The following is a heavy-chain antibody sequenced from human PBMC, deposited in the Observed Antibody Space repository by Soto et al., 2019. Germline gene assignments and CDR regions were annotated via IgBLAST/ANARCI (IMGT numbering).Heavy chain of an antibody. CDR1: GGTFSSYA. D-gene: IGHD2-2*01. Sequence: ASVKVSCKASGGTFSSYAISRVRQAPGPGLEWMGGIIPIFGTANYAQKFQGRVTITADESTSTAYMELSSLRSEDTAVYYCARDQTNVPAAGPWGQGTLVTVSS. CDR3: ARDQTNVPAAGP. V-gene: IGHV1-69*13. CDR2: IIPIFGTA. J-gene: IGHJ5*02.